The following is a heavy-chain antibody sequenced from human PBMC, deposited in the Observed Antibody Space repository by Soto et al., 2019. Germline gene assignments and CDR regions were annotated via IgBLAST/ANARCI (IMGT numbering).Heavy chain of an antibody. Sequence: VGSLRLSCAASGFTFSSYSMNWVRQAPGKGLEWVSYISSSSSTIYYADSVKGRFTISRDNAKNSLYLQMNSLRDEDTAVYYCARAYSSSQPYGMDVWGQGTTVTVSS. CDR3: ARAYSSSQPYGMDV. J-gene: IGHJ6*02. V-gene: IGHV3-48*02. CDR2: ISSSSSTI. D-gene: IGHD6-13*01. CDR1: GFTFSSYS.